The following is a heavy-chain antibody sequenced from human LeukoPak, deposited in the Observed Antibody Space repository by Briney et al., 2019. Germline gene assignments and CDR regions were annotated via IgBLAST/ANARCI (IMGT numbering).Heavy chain of an antibody. D-gene: IGHD7-27*01. CDR3: ARVWAWGSGNYFDN. V-gene: IGHV3-11*05. J-gene: IGHJ4*02. CDR2: IVGSSSYT. CDR1: GFTFRDYH. Sequence: PGGSLRLSCAASGFTFRDYHMSWIRQAPGKGLEWVAYIVGSSSYTNYADSVKGRFTISRDNAKNSLYLQMNSLRVEDTALYYCARVWAWGSGNYFDNWGQGTLVTVSS.